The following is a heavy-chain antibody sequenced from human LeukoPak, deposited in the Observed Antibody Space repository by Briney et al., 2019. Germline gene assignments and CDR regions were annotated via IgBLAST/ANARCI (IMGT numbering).Heavy chain of an antibody. Sequence: SQTLSLTCTVSGGSISSGDYYWSWIRQHPGKGLEWIGYIYYSGSTHYNPSLKSRVTISVDTSKNQFSLKLSSVTAADTAVYDCARDMTDWWFDPWGQGTLVTVSS. D-gene: IGHD3-9*01. J-gene: IGHJ5*02. CDR3: ARDMTDWWFDP. V-gene: IGHV4-31*03. CDR2: IYYSGST. CDR1: GGSISSGDYY.